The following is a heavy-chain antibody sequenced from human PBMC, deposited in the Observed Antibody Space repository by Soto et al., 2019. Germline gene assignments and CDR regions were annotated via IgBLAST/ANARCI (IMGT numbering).Heavy chain of an antibody. D-gene: IGHD3-22*01. V-gene: IGHV3-15*01. CDR1: GFTFSNAW. J-gene: IGHJ6*02. Sequence: GGSLRLSCAASGFTFSNAWMSWVRQAPGKGLEWVGRIKSKTDGGTTDYAAPVKGRFTISRDDSKNTLYLQMNSLKTDDTAVYYCTTNRRYYYDSSGYYYYYYGMDVWGQGTTVTVSS. CDR2: IKSKTDGGTT. CDR3: TTNRRYYYDSSGYYYYYYGMDV.